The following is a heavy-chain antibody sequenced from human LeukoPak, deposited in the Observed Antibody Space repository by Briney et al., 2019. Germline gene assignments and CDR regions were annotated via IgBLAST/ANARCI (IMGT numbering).Heavy chain of an antibody. CDR1: GFTVSNSY. CDR3: ARNYYDSSAYYYFDY. J-gene: IGHJ4*02. CDR2: ICSGGVT. D-gene: IGHD3-22*01. V-gene: IGHV3-66*01. Sequence: PGVSLRLSCAASGFTVSNSYMNWVRQAPGKGLEWVSLICSGGVTYYADSVKGRFTISRDNSKNTLYLQMNSLRAEDTAVYYCARNYYDSSAYYYFDYWGQGTLVTVSS.